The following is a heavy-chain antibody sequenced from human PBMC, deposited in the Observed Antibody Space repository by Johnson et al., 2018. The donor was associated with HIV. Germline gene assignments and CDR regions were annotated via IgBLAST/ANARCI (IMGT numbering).Heavy chain of an antibody. CDR1: GFTFSDYY. Sequence: QVQLVESGGGLVKPGGSLRLSCVASGFTFSDYYMSWIRQAPGKGLDWVTFIRYDGSGKYYADPVKGRFTISRDNAKNTLYLQMNSLRAEDTAVYYCARQLKYYDSNGYYFGEGFDVCGLGTMVTVSS. CDR3: ARQLKYYDSNGYYFGEGFDV. J-gene: IGHJ3*01. CDR2: IRYDGSGK. D-gene: IGHD3-22*01. V-gene: IGHV3-33*08.